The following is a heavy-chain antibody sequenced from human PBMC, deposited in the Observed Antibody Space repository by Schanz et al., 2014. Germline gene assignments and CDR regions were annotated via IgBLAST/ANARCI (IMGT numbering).Heavy chain of an antibody. CDR1: GGSIRTYF. J-gene: IGHJ5*02. CDR3: ARQYSGWSRFDP. Sequence: QVQLQESGPGLVKPSETLSLTCSVSGGSIRTYFWAWIRQPPGKGLEWIGFIYYSGSTNYNPSLKSRVTIPVDWSKNHSPLTLTSGTAADTGVYYCARQYSGWSRFDPWGQGIRVTVSS. V-gene: IGHV4-59*08. D-gene: IGHD6-19*01. CDR2: IYYSGST.